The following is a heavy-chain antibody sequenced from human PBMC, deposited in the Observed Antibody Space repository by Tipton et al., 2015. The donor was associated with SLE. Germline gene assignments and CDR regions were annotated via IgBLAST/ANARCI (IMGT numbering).Heavy chain of an antibody. D-gene: IGHD2-21*02. CDR2: IYYSGST. CDR1: GASISSFY. Sequence: TLSLTCTVSGASISSFYWGWIRQPPGKGLEWIGSIYYSGSTYYNPSLKSRVTISVDTSKNQFSLKLSSVTAADTAVYYCARGMVTWRGAIVGVDVWGQGTTVNVSS. J-gene: IGHJ6*02. CDR3: ARGMVTWRGAIVGVDV. V-gene: IGHV4-39*07.